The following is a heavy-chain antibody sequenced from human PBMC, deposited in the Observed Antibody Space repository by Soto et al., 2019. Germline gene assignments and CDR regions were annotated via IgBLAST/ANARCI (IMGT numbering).Heavy chain of an antibody. CDR1: GFTFSSYA. J-gene: IGHJ3*02. CDR3: AKDRQYYDSSVYHDAFDI. CDR2: ISGSGGST. D-gene: IGHD3-22*01. Sequence: GGSLRLSYAASGFTFSSYAMSWVRQAPGKGLEWVSAISGSGGSTYYADSVKGRFTISRDNSKNTLYLQMNSLRAEDTAVYYCAKDRQYYDSSVYHDAFDIWGQGTMVTVSS. V-gene: IGHV3-23*01.